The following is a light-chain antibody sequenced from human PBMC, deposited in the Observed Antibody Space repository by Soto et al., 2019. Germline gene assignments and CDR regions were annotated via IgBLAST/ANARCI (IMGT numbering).Light chain of an antibody. CDR2: AVT. CDR3: CSYTSSIPSV. V-gene: IGLV2-14*01. CDR1: SSDVGGYNY. J-gene: IGLJ1*01. Sequence: ALTQHASVSGSPGQSITISCTGTSSDVGGYNYVSWYQQHPGKAPKLIIYAVTNRPSGVSIRFSGSKSGNTASLTISGLQAEDESDYYCCSYTSSIPSVFXPGTNAAVL.